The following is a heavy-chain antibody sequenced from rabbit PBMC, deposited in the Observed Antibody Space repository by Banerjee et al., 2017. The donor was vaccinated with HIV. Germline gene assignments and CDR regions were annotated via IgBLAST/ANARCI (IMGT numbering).Heavy chain of an antibody. J-gene: IGHJ3*01. CDR2: IDTDSGGSSGST. CDR3: ARSYAGGDGAATRLDL. CDR1: GFTISSSYW. Sequence: QEHLEESGGDLVKPEGSLTLTCKASGFTISSSYWICWVRQAPGKGLEWIACIDTDSGGSSGSTYYASWVKGRFTISRSTSLNTVDLKMTSLTAADTATYFCARSYAGGDGAATRLDLWGQGTLVTVS. V-gene: IGHV1S43*01. D-gene: IGHD4-2*01.